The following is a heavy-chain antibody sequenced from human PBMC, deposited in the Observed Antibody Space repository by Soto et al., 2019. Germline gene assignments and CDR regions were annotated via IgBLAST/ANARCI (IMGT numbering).Heavy chain of an antibody. CDR1: GYSFTTYW. Sequence: PGESLKISCKGSGYSFTTYWISWVRQMPGKGLEWMGRIDPSDSYTNYSPSFQGHVTISADKSITTAYLQWSSLKASDTAMYYCARHAPYCSNWFPFDYWGQGTLVTVSS. V-gene: IGHV5-10-1*01. D-gene: IGHD6-13*01. CDR3: ARHAPYCSNWFPFDY. J-gene: IGHJ4*02. CDR2: IDPSDSYT.